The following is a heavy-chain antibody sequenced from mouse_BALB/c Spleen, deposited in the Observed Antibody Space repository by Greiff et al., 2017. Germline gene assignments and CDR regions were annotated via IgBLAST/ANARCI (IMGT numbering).Heavy chain of an antibody. CDR1: GYSFTSYW. Sequence: QVQLKESGPQLVRPGASVKISCKASGYSFTSYWMHWVKQRPGQGLEWIGMIDPSDSETRLNQKFKDKATLTVDKSSSTAYMQLSSPTSEDSAVYYCARQGSYYEAWFAYWGQGTLVTVSA. V-gene: IGHV1S126*01. CDR3: ARQGSYYEAWFAY. J-gene: IGHJ3*01. D-gene: IGHD1-1*02. CDR2: IDPSDSET.